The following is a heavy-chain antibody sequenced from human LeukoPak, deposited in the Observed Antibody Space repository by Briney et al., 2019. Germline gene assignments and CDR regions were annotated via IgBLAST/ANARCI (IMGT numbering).Heavy chain of an antibody. D-gene: IGHD6-19*01. J-gene: IGHJ4*02. CDR2: SRRKARSYST. CDR1: GFSFSDYH. CDR3: GGGAGGSGSFDY. Sequence: PGGSLRLSCAASGFSFSDYHMGWVRQPPGKGLEWVGRSRRKARSYSTEYAASVKVRFTISRDDSKNVLYLQMNSLKIEDAAVYYCGGGAGGSGSFDYWGQGTPVTVSS. V-gene: IGHV3-72*01.